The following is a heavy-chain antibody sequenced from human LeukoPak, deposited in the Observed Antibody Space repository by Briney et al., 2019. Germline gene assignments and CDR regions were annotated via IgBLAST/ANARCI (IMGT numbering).Heavy chain of an antibody. D-gene: IGHD2-2*01. V-gene: IGHV1-69*06. Sequence: SVTVSCKASGGTFSSYAISWVRQAPGQGLEWMGGIIPIFGTENYAQKFQGRVTITADKSTSTAYMELSSLRSEDTAVYYCARDRGSQIISSTSWSLGYWGQGTLVTVSS. CDR3: ARDRGSQIISSTSWSLGY. J-gene: IGHJ4*02. CDR2: IIPIFGTE. CDR1: GGTFSSYA.